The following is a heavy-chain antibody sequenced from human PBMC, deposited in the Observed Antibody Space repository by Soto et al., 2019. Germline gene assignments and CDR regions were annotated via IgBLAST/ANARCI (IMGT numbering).Heavy chain of an antibody. J-gene: IGHJ4*02. Sequence: PGGSLRLSCAASGFTFRSYAMSWVRQAPGKGLEWVSAISGSGGRTYYADSVKGRFTISRDNSKNTLYLQMNSLRAEDTAVYYCAKAPGGYADEYYFDYWGQGTLVTAPQ. CDR3: AKAPGGYADEYYFDY. CDR1: GFTFRSYA. V-gene: IGHV3-23*01. D-gene: IGHD5-12*01. CDR2: ISGSGGRT.